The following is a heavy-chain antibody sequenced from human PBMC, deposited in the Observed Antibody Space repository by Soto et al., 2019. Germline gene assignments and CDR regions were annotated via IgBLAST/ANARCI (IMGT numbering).Heavy chain of an antibody. Sequence: GGSLRLSCAASGFTFSSYGMHWVRQAPGKGLEWVAVIWYDGSNKYYADSVKGRFTISRDNSKNTLYLQMNSLRAEDTAVYYCARDLGDGWDGYYGMDVWGQGTTVTVSS. CDR1: GFTFSSYG. J-gene: IGHJ6*02. D-gene: IGHD2-21*01. V-gene: IGHV3-33*01. CDR2: IWYDGSNK. CDR3: ARDLGDGWDGYYGMDV.